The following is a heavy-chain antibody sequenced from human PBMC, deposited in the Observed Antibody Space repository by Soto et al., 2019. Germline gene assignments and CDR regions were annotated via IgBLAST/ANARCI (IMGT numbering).Heavy chain of an antibody. V-gene: IGHV4-59*01. J-gene: IGHJ3*02. CDR3: ARTMVRGVTKAAFDI. CDR2: IYYSGST. Sequence: NPSETLSLTCTVSGGSISSYYWSWIRQPLGKGLEWIGYIYYSGSTNYNPSLKSRVTISVDTSKNQFSLKLSSVTAADTAVYYCARTMVRGVTKAAFDIWAQRTMVTVSS. CDR1: GGSISSYY. D-gene: IGHD3-10*01.